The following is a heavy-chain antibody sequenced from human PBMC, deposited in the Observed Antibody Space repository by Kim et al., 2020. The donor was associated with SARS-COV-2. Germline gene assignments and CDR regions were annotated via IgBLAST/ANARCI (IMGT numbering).Heavy chain of an antibody. J-gene: IGHJ2*01. Sequence: AQKLQGRVTITTDTSTSTAYMELRSLRSDDTAVYYCARVMVFRRVWYFDLWGRGTLVTVSS. D-gene: IGHD2-8*01. CDR3: ARVMVFRRVWYFDL. V-gene: IGHV1-18*01.